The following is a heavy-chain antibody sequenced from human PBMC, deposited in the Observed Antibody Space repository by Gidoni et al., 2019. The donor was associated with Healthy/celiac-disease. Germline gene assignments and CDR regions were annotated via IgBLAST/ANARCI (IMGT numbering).Heavy chain of an antibody. Sequence: QVQLVQSGAEVKKPGASVKVSCQASGYTFTSYYLHWVRQAPGQGLEWMGIINPSGGSTSYAKKFQGRVTMTRDTSTSTVYMELSSLRSEDTAVYYCARAEDLYFDDWGQGTLVTVSS. CDR1: GYTFTSYY. CDR2: INPSGGST. CDR3: ARAEDLYFDD. V-gene: IGHV1-46*01. J-gene: IGHJ4*02.